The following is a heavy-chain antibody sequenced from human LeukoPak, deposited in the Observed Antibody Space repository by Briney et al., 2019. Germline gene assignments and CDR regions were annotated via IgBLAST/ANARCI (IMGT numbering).Heavy chain of an antibody. J-gene: IGHJ6*03. Sequence: ASVKVSCKASGGTFSSYAISWVRQATGQGLEWMGWMNPNSGNTDYAQKFQGRVTMTRNTSISTAYMELSSLRSEDTAVYYCARGSCSGGSCYYYYMDVWGKGTTVTISS. CDR1: GGTFSSYA. CDR2: MNPNSGNT. V-gene: IGHV1-8*02. CDR3: ARGSCSGGSCYYYYMDV. D-gene: IGHD2-15*01.